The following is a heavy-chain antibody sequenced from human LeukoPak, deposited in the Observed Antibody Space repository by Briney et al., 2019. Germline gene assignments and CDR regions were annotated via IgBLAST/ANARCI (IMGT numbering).Heavy chain of an antibody. CDR3: ARATSTAATDGRDSY. D-gene: IGHD1-26*01. Sequence: ASVEVSCKASGYTFTGYYMHWVRQAPGQGLEWMGWINPNSGGTNYAQKFQGRVTMTRDTSISTAYMELSRLRSDDTAVYYCARATSTAATDGRDSYWGQGTLVTVSS. CDR2: INPNSGGT. CDR1: GYTFTGYY. J-gene: IGHJ4*02. V-gene: IGHV1-2*02.